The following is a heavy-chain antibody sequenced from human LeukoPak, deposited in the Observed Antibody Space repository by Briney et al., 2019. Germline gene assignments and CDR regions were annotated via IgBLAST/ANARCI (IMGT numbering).Heavy chain of an antibody. CDR3: ARDAGMAGSPPGNWFDP. V-gene: IGHV1-8*01. Sequence: ASVKVSCKASGYTFTSYDINWVRQATGQGLEWMGWMNPNSGNTGYAQKFQGRVTMTRNTSISTAYMELSSLRSEDTAVYYCARDAGMAGSPPGNWFDPWGQGTLVTVSS. CDR1: GYTFTSYD. J-gene: IGHJ5*02. D-gene: IGHD6-13*01. CDR2: MNPNSGNT.